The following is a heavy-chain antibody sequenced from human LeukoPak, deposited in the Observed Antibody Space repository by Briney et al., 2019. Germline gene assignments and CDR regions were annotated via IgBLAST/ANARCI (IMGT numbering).Heavy chain of an antibody. J-gene: IGHJ4*02. D-gene: IGHD6-19*01. Sequence: GGSLRLSCAASGFTFSSYWMHWVRQAPGKGLVWVSRINTDGRSTSCADSVKGRFTISRDNSKNTLYLQMNSLRAEDTAVYYCASIAVAGRSAYWGQGTLVTVSS. V-gene: IGHV3-74*01. CDR1: GFTFSSYW. CDR3: ASIAVAGRSAY. CDR2: INTDGRST.